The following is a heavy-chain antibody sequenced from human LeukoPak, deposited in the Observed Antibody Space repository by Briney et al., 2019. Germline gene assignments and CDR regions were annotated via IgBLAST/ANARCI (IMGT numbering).Heavy chain of an antibody. CDR1: EFTFSSYA. CDR2: ISDSGGST. CDR3: ARYCGGDCGYLDY. V-gene: IGHV3-23*01. Sequence: GGSLRLSCAASEFTFSSYAMSWVRQAPGKGLEWVSGISDSGGSTYYADSVKGRFTISRDNSKNTLYLQMNSLRAEDTAVYYCARYCGGDCGYLDYWGQGTLVTVSS. D-gene: IGHD2-21*02. J-gene: IGHJ4*02.